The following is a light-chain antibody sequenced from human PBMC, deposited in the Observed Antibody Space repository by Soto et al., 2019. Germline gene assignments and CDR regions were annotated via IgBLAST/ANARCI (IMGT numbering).Light chain of an antibody. Sequence: QSALTQPASGSGSPGQSITISCTGTSSDVGGYNYVSWYQQHPGKAPKLMIYEVSNRPSGVSNRFSGSKSGNTASLTISGLQAEDEADYYCSSFTSINTWVFGGGTKLTFL. V-gene: IGLV2-14*01. CDR1: SSDVGGYNY. J-gene: IGLJ3*02. CDR3: SSFTSINTWV. CDR2: EVS.